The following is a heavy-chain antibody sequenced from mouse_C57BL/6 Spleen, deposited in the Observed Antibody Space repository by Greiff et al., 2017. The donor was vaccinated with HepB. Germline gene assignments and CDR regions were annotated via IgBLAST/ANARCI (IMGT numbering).Heavy chain of an antibody. Sequence: VQLQQPGAELVKPGASVKLSCKASGYTFTSYWMHWVKQRPGRGLEWIGRIDPNSGGTKYNEKLKSKATLTVDKPSSTAYMQLSSLTSEDSAVYYCARSNGSSPYYFDYWGQGTTLTVSS. CDR2: IDPNSGGT. J-gene: IGHJ2*01. D-gene: IGHD1-1*01. CDR1: GYTFTSYW. CDR3: ARSNGSSPYYFDY. V-gene: IGHV1-72*01.